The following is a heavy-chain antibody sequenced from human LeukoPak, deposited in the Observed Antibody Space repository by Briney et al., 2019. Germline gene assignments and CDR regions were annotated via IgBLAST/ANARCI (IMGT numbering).Heavy chain of an antibody. CDR3: ARVKGRVYCSSTSCYFDY. V-gene: IGHV4-34*01. Sequence: SETLSLTCEIYGGSFSGHYWSWIRQPPGKGLEWIGSIYYSGSTYYNPSLKSRVTISVDTSKNQFSLKLSSVTAADTAVYYCARVKGRVYCSSTSCYFDYWGQGTLVTVSS. D-gene: IGHD2-2*01. CDR1: GGSFSGHY. CDR2: IYYSGST. J-gene: IGHJ4*02.